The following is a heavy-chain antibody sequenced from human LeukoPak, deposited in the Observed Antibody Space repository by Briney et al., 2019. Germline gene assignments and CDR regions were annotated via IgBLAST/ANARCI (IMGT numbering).Heavy chain of an antibody. CDR2: ISGSGGST. Sequence: GGSLRLSCAASGFTFSSYAMSWVRQAPGKGLEWVSAISGSGGSTYYADSVKGRFTISRDNSKNTLYLQMNSLRAEDTAVYYCAKDDDSSGYYLGYFDYWGQGTLVTVSS. V-gene: IGHV3-23*01. J-gene: IGHJ4*02. CDR1: GFTFSSYA. CDR3: AKDDDSSGYYLGYFDY. D-gene: IGHD3-22*01.